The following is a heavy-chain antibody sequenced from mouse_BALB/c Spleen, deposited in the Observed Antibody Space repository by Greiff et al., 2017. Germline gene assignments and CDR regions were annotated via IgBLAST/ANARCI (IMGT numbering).Heavy chain of an antibody. J-gene: IGHJ2*01. Sequence: EVKLQESGPSLVKPSQTLSLTCSVTGDSITSGYWNWIRKFPGNKLEYMGYISYSGSTYYNPSLKSRISITRDTSKNQYYLQLNSVTTEDTATYYCARYRGGTKGWEVDYWGQGTTLTVSS. CDR3: ARYRGGTKGWEVDY. D-gene: IGHD4-1*01. V-gene: IGHV3-8*02. CDR2: ISYSGST. CDR1: GDSITSGY.